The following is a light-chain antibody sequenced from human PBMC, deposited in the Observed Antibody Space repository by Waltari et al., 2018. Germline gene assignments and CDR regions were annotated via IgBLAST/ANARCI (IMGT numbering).Light chain of an antibody. Sequence: IQLTQSPSSLSASVGDRVTITCRASQGMSSYLAWYQQKPGEAPKLLIYSASTLQSGVPSRFSGSGSGTDFTLTINSLQPEDFATYYCQQLNSYPLLTFGGGTKVEIK. J-gene: IGKJ4*01. V-gene: IGKV1-9*01. CDR2: SAS. CDR3: QQLNSYPLLT. CDR1: QGMSSY.